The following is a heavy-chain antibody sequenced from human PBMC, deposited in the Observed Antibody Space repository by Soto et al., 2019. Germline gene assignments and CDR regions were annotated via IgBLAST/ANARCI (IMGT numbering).Heavy chain of an antibody. D-gene: IGHD2-2*01. J-gene: IGHJ5*02. CDR2: IYHNGST. CDR3: ARCSLVVVPAPGFGP. V-gene: IGHV4-4*02. Sequence: PSETLSLTCVVSGGSISSNSWWSWVRQPPGKGLEWIGEIYHNGSTNYKSSLKSRVIIKLDKSKNQFSLKMISVTAADTALYYCARCSLVVVPAPGFGPWGRGTLVTVSS. CDR1: GGSISSNSW.